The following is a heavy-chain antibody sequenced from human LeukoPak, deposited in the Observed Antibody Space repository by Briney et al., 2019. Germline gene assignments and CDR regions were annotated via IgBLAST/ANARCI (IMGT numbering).Heavy chain of an antibody. V-gene: IGHV6-1*01. CDR1: GDSVSSNSAA. CDR3: ARGRDGYSSYYFHYLGV. CDR2: TYYRSKWYD. D-gene: IGHD5-24*01. J-gene: IGHJ6*03. Sequence: SQTLSLTCAISGDSVSSNSAAWNWIRQSPSRGLEWLGRTYYRSKWYDDYAVSVKSRITITPDTSKNHFFLQLNSVTPEDTAVYYCARGRDGYSSYYFHYLGVWGKGTTVTVSS.